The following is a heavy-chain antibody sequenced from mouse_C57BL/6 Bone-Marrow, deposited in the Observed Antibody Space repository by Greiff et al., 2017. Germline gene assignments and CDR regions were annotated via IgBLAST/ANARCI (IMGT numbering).Heavy chain of an antibody. CDR2: IDPENGDT. D-gene: IGHD1-1*01. CDR1: GFNFKDDY. Sequence: EVQLQQSGAELVRPGASVKLSCTASGFNFKDDYMPWVQQRPEQGLEWIGWIDPENGDTEYASKFQGKATITADTSSNTAYLQLSSLTSEDTAVYYCATTTTVIGGGYWGQGTTLTVSS. V-gene: IGHV14-4*01. CDR3: ATTTTVIGGGY. J-gene: IGHJ2*01.